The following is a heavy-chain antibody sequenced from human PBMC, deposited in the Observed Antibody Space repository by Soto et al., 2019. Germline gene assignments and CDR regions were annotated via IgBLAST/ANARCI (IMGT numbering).Heavy chain of an antibody. CDR3: AKDLDVVMVLSATRGLDV. CDR1: GFTFNIYA. Sequence: QVRLVESGGGVVQPGRSLRLSCAASGFTFNIYAMHWVRQAPGKGLEWVAVISHDGTSRYYADSVKGRVTISRDNSKSMVFVQMISLRPEDTGVYYCAKDLDVVMVLSATRGLDVWGQGTTVTVSS. J-gene: IGHJ6*02. D-gene: IGHD2-15*01. CDR2: ISHDGTSR. V-gene: IGHV3-30-3*01.